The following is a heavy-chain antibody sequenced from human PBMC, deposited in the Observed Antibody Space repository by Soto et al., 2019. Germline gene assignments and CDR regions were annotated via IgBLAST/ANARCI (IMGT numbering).Heavy chain of an antibody. D-gene: IGHD3-22*01. Sequence: SETLSLTCTVSGGSISSSSYYWGWIRQPPGKGLEWIGNIYYSGSTYYNPSLKSRVTISVDTSKNQFSLKLSSVTAADTAVYYCARVYDSGGYWGTSYYFDYWGQGTLVTVSS. J-gene: IGHJ4*02. CDR3: ARVYDSGGYWGTSYYFDY. V-gene: IGHV4-39*02. CDR1: GGSISSSSYY. CDR2: IYYSGST.